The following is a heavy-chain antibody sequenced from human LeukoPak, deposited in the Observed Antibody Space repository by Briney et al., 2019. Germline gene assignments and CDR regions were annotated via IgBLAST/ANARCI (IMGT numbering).Heavy chain of an antibody. CDR2: ISAYNGNT. D-gene: IGHD2-2*01. CDR1: GYTFTSYG. Sequence: ASVKVSCKAPGYTFTSYGISWVRQAPGQGLEWMGWISAYNGNTNYAQKLQGRVTMTTDTSTSTAYMELRSLRSDDTAVYYCAREAVVVLFPYYYYGMDVWGKGTTVTVSS. J-gene: IGHJ6*04. V-gene: IGHV1-18*04. CDR3: AREAVVVLFPYYYYGMDV.